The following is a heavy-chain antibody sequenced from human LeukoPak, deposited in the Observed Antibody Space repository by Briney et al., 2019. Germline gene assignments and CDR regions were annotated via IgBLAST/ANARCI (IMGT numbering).Heavy chain of an antibody. J-gene: IGHJ4*02. CDR3: GKASWVSTADGVL. D-gene: IGHD2-2*01. CDR2: LRGNGDT. Sequence: GGSVTLSCAASGFIFSIYAMRWAREATEGGLKWVSSLRGNGDTFYGDSVKGRFPLSRDESRNTVFLSLNELRVEDTAVYYCGKASWVSTADGVLWGPGTVVTVSS. CDR1: GFIFSIYA. V-gene: IGHV3-23*02.